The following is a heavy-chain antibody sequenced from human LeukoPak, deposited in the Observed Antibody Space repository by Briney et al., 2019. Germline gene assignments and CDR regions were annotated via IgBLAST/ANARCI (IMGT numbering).Heavy chain of an antibody. CDR3: AKDRFGCSSTSCYGNDY. Sequence: PGGSLRLSCAASGFTVSSNYMSWVRQAPGKGLEWVSVIYSGGSTYYADSVKGRFTISRDNSKNTLCLQMNSLRAEDTAVYYCAKDRFGCSSTSCYGNDYWGQGTLVTVSS. CDR1: GFTVSSNY. V-gene: IGHV3-66*01. CDR2: IYSGGST. J-gene: IGHJ4*02. D-gene: IGHD2-2*01.